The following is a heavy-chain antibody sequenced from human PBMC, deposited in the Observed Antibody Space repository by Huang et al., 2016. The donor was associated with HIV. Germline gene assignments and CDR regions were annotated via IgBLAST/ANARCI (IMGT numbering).Heavy chain of an antibody. V-gene: IGHV3-49*05. CDR1: GVNFGNYG. CDR2: IRSKDYASTT. CDR3: TRDSVYPNYYDGSGFYFDY. D-gene: IGHD3-22*01. Sequence: EVQFVESGGGLVKPGRSLRLSCTASGVNFGNYGMSWFRQAAGKGLEWLGFIRSKDYASTTEYAASVKGRFTISIDDSKSIAYLQMNSLKPEDTAVYYCTRDSVYPNYYDGSGFYFDYWGQGTLVTVSS. J-gene: IGHJ4*02.